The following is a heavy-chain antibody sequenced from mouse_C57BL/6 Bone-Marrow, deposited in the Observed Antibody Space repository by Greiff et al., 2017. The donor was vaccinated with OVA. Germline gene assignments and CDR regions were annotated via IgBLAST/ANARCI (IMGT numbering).Heavy chain of an antibody. D-gene: IGHD2-1*01. CDR1: GYTFTGYW. CDR3: ARDLLWYPSFDY. Sequence: QVQLQQSGAELMKPGASVKLSCKATGYTFTGYWIEWVKQRPGHGLEWIGEIFPGSGSTNYNEKFKGKATLTADTASNTAYMQLSSLTTEDSAIYYCARDLLWYPSFDYWGQGTTLTVSS. V-gene: IGHV1-9*01. CDR2: IFPGSGST. J-gene: IGHJ2*01.